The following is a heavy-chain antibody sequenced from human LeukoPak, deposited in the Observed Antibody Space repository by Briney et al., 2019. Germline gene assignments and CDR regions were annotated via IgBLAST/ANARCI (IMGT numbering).Heavy chain of an antibody. D-gene: IGHD2-2*01. CDR3: ARKVPAAMGGLAYYYYYGMDV. V-gene: IGHV4-59*01. J-gene: IGHJ6*02. CDR2: IYYSGST. CDR1: GGSISSYC. Sequence: SETLSLTCTVSGGSISSYCWSWIRQPPGKGLEWIGYIYYSGSTNYNPSLKSRVTISVDTSKNQFSLKLSSVTAADTAVYYCARKVPAAMGGLAYYYYYGMDVWGQGTTVTISS.